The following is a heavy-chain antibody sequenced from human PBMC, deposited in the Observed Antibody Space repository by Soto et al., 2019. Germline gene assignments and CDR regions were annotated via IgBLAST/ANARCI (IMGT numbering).Heavy chain of an antibody. V-gene: IGHV3-49*03. CDR1: GFTFGDYA. Sequence: PGGSLRLSCTASGFTFGDYAMSWFRQAPGKGLEWVGFIRSKAYGGTTEYAASVKGRFTISRDDSKSIAYLQMNSLKTEDTAVYYCTRDILYYDFWRAERHDAFDIWGQGTMVTVSS. CDR3: TRDILYYDFWRAERHDAFDI. D-gene: IGHD3-3*01. J-gene: IGHJ3*02. CDR2: IRSKAYGGTT.